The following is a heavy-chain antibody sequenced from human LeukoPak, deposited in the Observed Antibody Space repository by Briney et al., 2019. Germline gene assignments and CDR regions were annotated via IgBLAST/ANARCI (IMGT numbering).Heavy chain of an antibody. J-gene: IGHJ4*02. V-gene: IGHV3-11*01. CDR1: GFTFRDYY. CDR2: ISGSGSSI. D-gene: IGHD4-23*01. CDR3: AGDLFRRWSFDQ. Sequence: GGSLRLSCAASGFTFRDYYTSWIRQAPGKGQEWLAYISGSGSSIYYADSMKGRLTISRDNAKNSLYLQMNSLRAEDTAVYYCAGDLFRRWSFDQWGQGTLVTVS.